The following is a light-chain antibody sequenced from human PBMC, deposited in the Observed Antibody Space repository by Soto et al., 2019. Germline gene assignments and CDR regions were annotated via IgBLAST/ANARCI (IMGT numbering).Light chain of an antibody. V-gene: IGKV1-5*03. CDR3: QHYNAYSWT. CDR1: PSISRW. J-gene: IGKJ1*01. CDR2: TTA. Sequence: DIHLTQSPSTLSASVGDRITITCRASPSISRWLAWYQQKPWKAPKLLIYTTASLESGVPSRFSGSGSGTEFTLTISIMQPDTFANYYCQHYNAYSWTVGQRTKVEI.